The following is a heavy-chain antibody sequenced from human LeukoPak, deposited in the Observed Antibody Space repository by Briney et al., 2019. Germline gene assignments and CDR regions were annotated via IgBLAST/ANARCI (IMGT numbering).Heavy chain of an antibody. V-gene: IGHV4-39*02. D-gene: IGHD6-13*01. Sequence: SETLSLTCTVSGGSISSSPYYWGWIRQPPGKGLEWIETIYYSGSTYYNPSLKSRVTISVDTSKNQFSLQLNSVTPEDTAVYYCARDPLAAAGLYDAFDIWGQGTTVTVSS. CDR2: IYYSGST. CDR3: ARDPLAAAGLYDAFDI. CDR1: GGSISSSPYY. J-gene: IGHJ3*02.